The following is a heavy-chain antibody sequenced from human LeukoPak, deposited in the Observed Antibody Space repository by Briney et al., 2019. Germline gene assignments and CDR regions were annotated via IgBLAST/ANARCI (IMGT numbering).Heavy chain of an antibody. V-gene: IGHV1-2*02. J-gene: IGHJ4*02. Sequence: ASVKVSCKASGYTFTGYYMHWVRQAPGQGLEWMGWINPNSGGTNYAQKFQGRVTMTRDTSISTAYMELSRLRSDDTAVYYCVRDGLAAAGSPPDYWGQGTLVTVSS. CDR3: VRDGLAAAGSPPDY. CDR2: INPNSGGT. D-gene: IGHD6-13*01. CDR1: GYTFTGYY.